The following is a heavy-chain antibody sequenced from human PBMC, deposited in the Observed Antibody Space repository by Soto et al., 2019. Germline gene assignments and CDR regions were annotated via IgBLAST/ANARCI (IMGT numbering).Heavy chain of an antibody. V-gene: IGHV4-34*01. D-gene: IGHD6-13*01. CDR2: INHSGST. CDR1: GGSFSGYY. J-gene: IGHJ4*02. Sequence: PSETLSLTCAVYGGSFSGYYWSLIRQPPGKGLEWIGEINHSGSTNYNPSLKSRVTISVDRSKNQFSLKLSSVTAADTAVYYCARVDSSSWIYFDYWGQGTLVTVSS. CDR3: ARVDSSSWIYFDY.